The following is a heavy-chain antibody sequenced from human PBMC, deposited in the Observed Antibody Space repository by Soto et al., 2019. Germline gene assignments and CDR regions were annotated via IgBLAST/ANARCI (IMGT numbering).Heavy chain of an antibody. CDR1: GGSISSYF. V-gene: IGHV4-59*01. J-gene: IGHJ4*02. CDR3: ARDLAAVPRAFDY. D-gene: IGHD6-13*01. CDR2: VYYTGTT. Sequence: SETLSLTCTVSGGSISSYFYIWVRQPPGKGLEWIGSVYYTGTTDYNPSLKSRVTISVDTSKTQFSLNLRSVTAEDTAVYYCARDLAAVPRAFDYWGRGTLVTVFS.